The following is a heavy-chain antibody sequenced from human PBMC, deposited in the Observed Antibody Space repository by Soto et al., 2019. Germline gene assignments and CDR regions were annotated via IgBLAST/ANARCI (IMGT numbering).Heavy chain of an antibody. CDR2: ISYSGST. CDR3: ARADPDASVGY. CDR1: GGSMSSYY. Sequence: SETLSLTCTVAGGSMSSYYWTWLRQSPGRGLEWIGYISYSGSTYYNPSLKSRVTISADTSKNQFSLRMNSMIAADTAVYYCARADPDASVGYWGQGTLVTVSS. V-gene: IGHV4-59*01. J-gene: IGHJ4*02. D-gene: IGHD2-15*01.